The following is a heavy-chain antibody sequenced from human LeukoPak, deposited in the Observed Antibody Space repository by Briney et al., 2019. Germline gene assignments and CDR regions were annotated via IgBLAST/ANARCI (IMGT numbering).Heavy chain of an antibody. CDR3: AKEPYDILTGTLDY. CDR2: IIGSGGST. CDR1: GFTFSTYA. J-gene: IGHJ4*02. D-gene: IGHD3-9*01. V-gene: IGHV3-23*01. Sequence: PGGSLRLSCAASGFTFSTYAMSWVRQAPGKGLEWVSGIIGSGGSTYYADSVKGRFTISRDNSKSTLYLQMNSLRAEDTAVYYCAKEPYDILTGTLDYWGQGTLVTVSS.